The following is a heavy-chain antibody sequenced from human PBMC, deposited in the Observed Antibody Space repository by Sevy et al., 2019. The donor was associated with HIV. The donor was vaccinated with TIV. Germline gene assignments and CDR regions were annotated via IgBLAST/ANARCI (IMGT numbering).Heavy chain of an antibody. V-gene: IGHV3-23*01. CDR1: GFTFSKYS. CDR3: AREGCTKPHDY. D-gene: IGHD2-8*01. Sequence: GGSLRLSSAASGFTFSKYSMSWVRQPPGKGLEWVSTLSFGCGEINYADSGKGRFTISRDNSKSSVYLQMNNLRPEDTAVYYCAREGCTKPHDYWGQGTLVTVSS. CDR2: LSFGCGEI. J-gene: IGHJ4*02.